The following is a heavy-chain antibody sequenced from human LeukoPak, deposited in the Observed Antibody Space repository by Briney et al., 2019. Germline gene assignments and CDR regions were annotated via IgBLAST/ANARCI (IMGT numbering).Heavy chain of an antibody. D-gene: IGHD2-21*02. CDR1: GFTFSSYS. V-gene: IGHV3-21*01. Sequence: PGGSLRLSCAASGFTFSSYSMNWVRQAPGKGLECVSSISSSRSYICYADTVKGRFTISRDNAKNSLYLQMNSLKAEDTAVYYCARGSRIVVVTPLAFDIWGQGTMVTVSS. J-gene: IGHJ3*02. CDR3: ARGSRIVVVTPLAFDI. CDR2: ISSSRSYI.